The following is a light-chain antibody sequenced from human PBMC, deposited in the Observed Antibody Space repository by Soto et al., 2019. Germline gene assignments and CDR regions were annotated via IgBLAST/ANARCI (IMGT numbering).Light chain of an antibody. CDR1: QDIDIY. Sequence: DIQMTQSPSSLSASVGDRVTITCQTSQDIDIYLNWYQQKPGKAPKLLIYDASDLETGVPSRFSGSGSGTDFTFTISSLQPEDFATYYCQQYDNLPLTLGGGTKVEIK. J-gene: IGKJ4*01. CDR2: DAS. CDR3: QQYDNLPLT. V-gene: IGKV1-33*01.